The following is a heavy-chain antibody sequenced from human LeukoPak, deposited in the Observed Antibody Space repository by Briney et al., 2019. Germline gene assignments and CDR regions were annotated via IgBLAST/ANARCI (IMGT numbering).Heavy chain of an antibody. J-gene: IGHJ6*03. V-gene: IGHV4-4*07. D-gene: IGHD5-18*01. CDR1: GGAISSYY. CDR3: ARSTAKSRSYYYSYYMDV. CDR2: IYTSGST. Sequence: SETLSLTCTISGGAISSYYGSWIRQPARKGLEWIGRIYTSGSTNHNPSLKSRVTMSVDTSKNQFSLKLSSVTAADTAVYYCARSTAKSRSYYYSYYMDVWGKGTTVTVSS.